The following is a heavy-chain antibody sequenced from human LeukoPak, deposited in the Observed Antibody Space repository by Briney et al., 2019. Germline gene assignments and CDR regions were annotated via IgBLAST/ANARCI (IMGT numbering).Heavy chain of an antibody. CDR2: INHSGST. V-gene: IGHV4-34*01. Sequence: KPSETLSLTCAVYGGSFSDYYWSWIRQPPGKGLEWIGEINHSGSTNSNPSLKSRVTISIDTSKNQFSLKLSSVTAADTAVYYCARPAIALLAFDIWGQGTMVTVSS. D-gene: IGHD2-21*01. J-gene: IGHJ3*02. CDR3: ARPAIALLAFDI. CDR1: GGSFSDYY.